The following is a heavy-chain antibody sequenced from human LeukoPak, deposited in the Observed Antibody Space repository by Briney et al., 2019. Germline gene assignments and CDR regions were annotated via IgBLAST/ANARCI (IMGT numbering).Heavy chain of an antibody. CDR3: ARDRGDYNHNFDY. D-gene: IGHD4-17*01. CDR2: IWYDGSQK. J-gene: IGHJ4*02. CDR1: GFAFRNAG. Sequence: PGGSLRLSCAVSGFAFRNAGMHWVRQAPGKGLEWVAVIWYDGSQKYYADSEKGRFTISRDNSKNMLYLHMNSLRAEDTAVYFCARDRGDYNHNFDYWGQGTLVTVSS. V-gene: IGHV3-33*01.